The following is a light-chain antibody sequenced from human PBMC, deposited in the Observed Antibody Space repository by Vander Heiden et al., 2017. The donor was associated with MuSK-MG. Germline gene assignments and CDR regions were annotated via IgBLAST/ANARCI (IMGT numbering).Light chain of an antibody. CDR3: QQYGTSPGT. V-gene: IGKV3-20*01. J-gene: IGKJ1*01. Sequence: VLTQSPGTLSLSPGERATLSCRASQSVSSSYLAWYQQKVGQSPRVLIYGASSRAAGIPDRFSGSGSGRDFTLTITRVEPEDFAVYFCQQYGTSPGTFGQGTKVEIK. CDR1: QSVSSSY. CDR2: GAS.